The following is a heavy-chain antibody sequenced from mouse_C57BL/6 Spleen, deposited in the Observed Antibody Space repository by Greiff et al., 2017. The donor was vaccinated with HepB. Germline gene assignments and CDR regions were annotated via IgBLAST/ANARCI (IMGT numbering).Heavy chain of an antibody. CDR2: ISSGSSTI. CDR3: ARQVYDGYLDY. D-gene: IGHD2-3*01. Sequence: EVKLQESGGGLVKPGGSLKLSCAASGFTFSDYGMHWVRQAPEKGLEWVAYISSGSSTIYYADTVKGRFTISRDNAKNTLFLQMTSLRSEDTAMYYCARQVYDGYLDYWGQGTTLTVSS. CDR1: GFTFSDYG. V-gene: IGHV5-17*01. J-gene: IGHJ2*01.